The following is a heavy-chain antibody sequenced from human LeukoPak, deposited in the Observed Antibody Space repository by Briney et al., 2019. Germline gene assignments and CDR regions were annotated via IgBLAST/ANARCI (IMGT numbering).Heavy chain of an antibody. CDR3: ARDWVSSSIGYGMDV. Sequence: SQTLSLTCTVSGGSISSGSYYWRWIRQPPGKGLEWIGYIYYSGSTNYNPSLKSRVTISVDTSKNQFSLKLSSVTAADTAVYYCARDWVSSSIGYGMDVWGKGTTVTVSS. D-gene: IGHD6-6*01. J-gene: IGHJ6*04. V-gene: IGHV4-61*01. CDR1: GGSISSGSYY. CDR2: IYYSGST.